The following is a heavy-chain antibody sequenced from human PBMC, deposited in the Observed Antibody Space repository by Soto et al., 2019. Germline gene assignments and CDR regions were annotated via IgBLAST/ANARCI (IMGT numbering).Heavy chain of an antibody. D-gene: IGHD3-9*01. J-gene: IGHJ5*02. Sequence: TLSLTCAVSGGSVNNDKWWSWVRQPPGKGLEWIGEIHSSGITNYNPSLKSRASIFVDKFKNQFSVKLTSVTAADTAVYFCAGQWSAGYGAFDPWGQGTLVTVS. CDR3: AGQWSAGYGAFDP. CDR2: IHSSGIT. V-gene: IGHV4-4*01. CDR1: GGSVNNDKW.